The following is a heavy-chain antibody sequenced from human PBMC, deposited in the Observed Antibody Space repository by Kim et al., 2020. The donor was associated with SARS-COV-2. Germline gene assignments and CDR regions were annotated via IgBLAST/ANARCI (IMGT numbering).Heavy chain of an antibody. D-gene: IGHD2-2*01. V-gene: IGHV3-23*01. CDR1: GFTFSSYA. Sequence: GGSLRLSCAASGFTFSSYAMSWVRQAPGKGLEWVSAISGSGGSTYYADSVKGRFTISRDNSKNTLYLQMNSLRAEDTAVYYCAKDRIVVVPAAGNYYGMDVWGQGTTVTVSS. CDR2: ISGSGGST. J-gene: IGHJ6*02. CDR3: AKDRIVVVPAAGNYYGMDV.